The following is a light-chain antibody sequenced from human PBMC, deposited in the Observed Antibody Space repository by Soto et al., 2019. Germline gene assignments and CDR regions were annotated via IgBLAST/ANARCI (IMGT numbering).Light chain of an antibody. CDR1: QTISSW. CDR2: AAS. V-gene: IGKV1-5*01. Sequence: DIQMTQSPSSLSGSVGDRVTITCRASQTISSWLAWYQQKPGKAPKLLIYAASSLQIGVPSRFSGSGSGTDFTLTISSLEPEDFAVYYCQQRSNWPITFGQGTRLEIK. J-gene: IGKJ5*01. CDR3: QQRSNWPIT.